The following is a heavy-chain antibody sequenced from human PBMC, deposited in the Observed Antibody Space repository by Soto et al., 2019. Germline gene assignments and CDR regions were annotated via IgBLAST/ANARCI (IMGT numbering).Heavy chain of an antibody. CDR2: IHYSGSI. CDR3: AREDDGGDRDYYGLDV. D-gene: IGHD2-21*02. Sequence: SSETLSLTCTVSGGSISSYYWSWIRQPPGKGLEWIGYIHYSGSIIYNPSFKSQVTISVDTSKNQFSLQLSSVTAADTAVYFCAREDDGGDRDYYGLDVWGQGTTVTVSS. J-gene: IGHJ6*02. V-gene: IGHV4-59*12. CDR1: GGSISSYY.